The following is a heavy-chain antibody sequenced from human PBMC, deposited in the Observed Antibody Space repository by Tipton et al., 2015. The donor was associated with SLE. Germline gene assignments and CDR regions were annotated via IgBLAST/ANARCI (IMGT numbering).Heavy chain of an antibody. Sequence: TLSLTCAVYGGSFSGYYWSWIRQPPGKGLEWTGEINHSGSTNYNPSLKSRVTISVDTSKNQFSLKLSSVTAADTAVYYCARVRGGSGAFDIWGQGTMVTVSS. CDR3: ARVRGGSGAFDI. CDR1: GGSFSGYY. D-gene: IGHD3-10*01. J-gene: IGHJ3*02. V-gene: IGHV4-34*01. CDR2: INHSGST.